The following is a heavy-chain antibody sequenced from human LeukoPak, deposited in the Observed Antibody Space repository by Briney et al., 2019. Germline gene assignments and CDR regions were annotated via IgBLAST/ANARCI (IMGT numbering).Heavy chain of an antibody. CDR3: TRGQKDTSGYYHNWFDP. D-gene: IGHD3-22*01. CDR2: INHSGST. J-gene: IGHJ5*02. Sequence: PSETLSLTCAVYGGSFSGYYWSWIRQPPGKGLEWIGEINHSGSTNYNPSLKSRVTISVDTSKNQFSLKLSSVTAADAAVYYCTRGQKDTSGYYHNWFDPWGQGTLVTASS. CDR1: GGSFSGYY. V-gene: IGHV4-34*01.